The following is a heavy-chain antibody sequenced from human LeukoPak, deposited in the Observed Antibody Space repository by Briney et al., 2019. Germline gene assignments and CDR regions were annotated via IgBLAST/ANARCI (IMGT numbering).Heavy chain of an antibody. Sequence: GASVKVSCKASGYTFTSYAMHWVRQAPGQRLEWMGWINAGNGNTKYSQKFQGRVTITRDTSASTAYMELSSLRSEDTAVYYCARDRNRNAILYYGMDVWGQGTTVTVSS. D-gene: IGHD1-14*01. CDR2: INAGNGNT. CDR1: GYTFTSYA. V-gene: IGHV1-3*01. CDR3: ARDRNRNAILYYGMDV. J-gene: IGHJ6*02.